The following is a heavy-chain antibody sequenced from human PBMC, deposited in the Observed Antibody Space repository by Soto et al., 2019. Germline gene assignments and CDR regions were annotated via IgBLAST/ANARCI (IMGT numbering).Heavy chain of an antibody. CDR3: AAGGGLPRYY. J-gene: IGHJ4*02. CDR1: GCPFSVLSYY. D-gene: IGHD5-12*01. Sequence: SEPLSRTYIFSGCPFSVLSYYWGWIRLPPGKGLEWIGSIYYSGSTYYNPSLKSRVTISVDTSKNQFSLKLSSVTAADTAVYYCAAGGGLPRYYWGQG. CDR2: IYYSGST. V-gene: IGHV4-39*01.